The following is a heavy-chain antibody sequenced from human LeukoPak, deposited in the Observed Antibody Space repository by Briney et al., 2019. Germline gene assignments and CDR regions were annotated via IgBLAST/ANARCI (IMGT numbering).Heavy chain of an antibody. CDR2: INHSGST. V-gene: IGHV4-34*01. J-gene: IGHJ5*02. CDR3: ARGIIAAAGPFDP. CDR1: GGSFRGYY. Sequence: SETLSLTCAVYGGSFRGYYLSWIRQPPGKGLDWIGEINHSGSTNYNPSLKSRVTISVDTSKNQFSLKLSSVTAADTAVYYCARGIIAAAGPFDPWGQGTLVTVSS. D-gene: IGHD6-13*01.